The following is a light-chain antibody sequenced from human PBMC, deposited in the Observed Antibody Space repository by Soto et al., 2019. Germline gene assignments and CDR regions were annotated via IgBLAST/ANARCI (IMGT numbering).Light chain of an antibody. CDR2: AAS. J-gene: IGKJ1*01. CDR1: QTISDY. V-gene: IGKV1-39*01. CDR3: QQTNSFPRT. Sequence: DIQMTQSPSTLSASVGDRVTITCRTSQTISDYLNWYQHKPGKAPNLLIYAASSLQSGVPSRFSGSGSGTDFTLTINSLQPEDIATYYCQQTNSFPRTFGQGTKVDIK.